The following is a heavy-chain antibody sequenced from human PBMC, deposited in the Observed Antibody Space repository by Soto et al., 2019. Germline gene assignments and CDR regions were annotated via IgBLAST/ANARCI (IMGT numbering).Heavy chain of an antibody. CDR1: GFTFSSYS. J-gene: IGHJ6*02. CDR2: ISSSSSYI. D-gene: IGHD1-26*01. CDR3: ARADGGSGSYYVYYYYYGMDV. Sequence: EVQLVESGGGLVKPGGSLRLSCAASGFTFSSYSMNWVRQAPGKGLVWVSSISSSSSYIYYADSVKGRFTISRDNAKNSLYLQMNSLRAEDTAVYYCARADGGSGSYYVYYYYYGMDVWGQGTTVTVSS. V-gene: IGHV3-21*01.